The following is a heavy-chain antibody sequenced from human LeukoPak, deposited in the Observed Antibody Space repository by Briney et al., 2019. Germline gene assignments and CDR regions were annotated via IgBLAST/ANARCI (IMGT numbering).Heavy chain of an antibody. Sequence: GGSLRLSCAASGFTFSSYGMHWVRQAPGKGLEWVAFIRYDGSNKYYADSVKGRFTISRDNSKNTLYLQMNSLRAEDTAVYYCAREEGSNYDSDGDYYFDYWGQGTLVTVSS. CDR1: GFTFSSYG. CDR3: AREEGSNYDSDGDYYFDY. CDR2: IRYDGSNK. J-gene: IGHJ4*02. D-gene: IGHD4-11*01. V-gene: IGHV3-30*02.